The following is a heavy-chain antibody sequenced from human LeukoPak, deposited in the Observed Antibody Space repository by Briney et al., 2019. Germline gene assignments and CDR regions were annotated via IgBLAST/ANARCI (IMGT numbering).Heavy chain of an antibody. D-gene: IGHD3-22*01. CDR2: ISYDGSNK. CDR1: GFTFSSYG. Sequence: GRSLRLSCAASGFTFSSYGMHWVRQAPGKGLEWVAVISYDGSNKYYADSVKGRFTISRDNSKNTLYLQMNSLRAEDTAVYYCATLDSSGYYYYYGMDVWGQGTTVTVSS. V-gene: IGHV3-30*03. CDR3: ATLDSSGYYYYYGMDV. J-gene: IGHJ6*02.